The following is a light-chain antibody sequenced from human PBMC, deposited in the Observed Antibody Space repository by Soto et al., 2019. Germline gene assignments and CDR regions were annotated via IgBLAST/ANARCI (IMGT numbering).Light chain of an antibody. Sequence: IVFTQSPGTVSLSPGERATLCCRASQSVSNNYLAWYQQKPGQAPRLLIYGASNRATGIPDRFSGSGSGTDFTLTISRLEPEDFAVYYCQQYGSSGTFGQGTKVDIK. CDR2: GAS. CDR1: QSVSNNY. J-gene: IGKJ1*01. V-gene: IGKV3-20*01. CDR3: QQYGSSGT.